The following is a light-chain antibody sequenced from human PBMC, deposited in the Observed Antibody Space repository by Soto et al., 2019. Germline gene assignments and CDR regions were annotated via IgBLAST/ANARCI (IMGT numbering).Light chain of an antibody. CDR1: QSVSSSY. V-gene: IGKV3-20*01. J-gene: IGKJ1*01. CDR2: VAS. CDR3: QQYGSSPPWT. Sequence: EIVLTQSPGTLSLSPGERATLSCRASQSVSSSYLAWYQQKPGQAPRLLIYVASSRATGIPDRFSASGSGTDFTLTISRLEPEDFAVYYCQQYGSSPPWTFGQGTKVDIK.